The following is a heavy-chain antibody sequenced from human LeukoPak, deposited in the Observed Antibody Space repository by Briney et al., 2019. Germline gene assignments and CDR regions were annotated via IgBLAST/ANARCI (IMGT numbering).Heavy chain of an antibody. J-gene: IGHJ4*02. CDR2: ISGSGGGT. CDR3: AKDRRGGYKGGDY. Sequence: GGSLTLSCAPSGFPFNNYAMPWARHPPGRGREWVSAISGSGGGTYYGDSVRGRFTISRDNAKSSLYLQMNSLRAEDTAVYYCAKDRRGGYKGGDYWGQGTLVTVSS. CDR1: GFPFNNYA. D-gene: IGHD5-24*01. V-gene: IGHV3-23*01.